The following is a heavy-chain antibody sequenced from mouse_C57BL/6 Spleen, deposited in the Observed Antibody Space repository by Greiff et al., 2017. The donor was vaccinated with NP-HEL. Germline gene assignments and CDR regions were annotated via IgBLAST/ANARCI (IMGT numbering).Heavy chain of an antibody. Sequence: VHLVESGAELMKPGASVKLSCKATGYTFTGYWIEWVKQRPGHGLEWIGEILPGSGSTNYNEKFKGKATFTADTSSNTAYMQLSSLTTEDSAIYYCARRRAHYYGSSSHWYFDVWGTGTTVTVSS. V-gene: IGHV1-9*01. CDR3: ARRRAHYYGSSSHWYFDV. J-gene: IGHJ1*03. CDR2: ILPGSGST. D-gene: IGHD1-1*01. CDR1: GYTFTGYW.